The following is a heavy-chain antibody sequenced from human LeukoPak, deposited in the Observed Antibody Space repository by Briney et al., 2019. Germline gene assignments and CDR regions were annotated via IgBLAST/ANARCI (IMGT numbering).Heavy chain of an antibody. CDR2: IKSKTDGGTT. CDR1: GFTFSNAW. V-gene: IGHV3-15*01. J-gene: IGHJ3*02. D-gene: IGHD3-9*01. CDR3: TTDDNRYFDWFPNRLDAFDI. Sequence: GGSLRLSCAASGFTFSNAWMSWVRQAPGKGLEWVGRIKSKTDGGTTDYAAPVKGRFTISRDDSKNTLYLQMNSLKTEDTAVYYCTTDDNRYFDWFPNRLDAFDIWGQGTMVTVSS.